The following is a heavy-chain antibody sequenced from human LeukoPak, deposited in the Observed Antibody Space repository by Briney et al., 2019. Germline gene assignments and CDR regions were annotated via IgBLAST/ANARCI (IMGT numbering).Heavy chain of an antibody. CDR1: GSTFTSSA. V-gene: IGHV1-58*02. J-gene: IGHJ5*02. D-gene: IGHD4-17*01. CDR2: IVVGSGNT. CDR3: AATPLDYGFDP. Sequence: ASVEVSCKASGSTFTSSAMQWVRQARGQRLEWIGWIVVGSGNTNYAQKFQERVTITRDMSTSTAYMELSSLRSEDTAVYYCAATPLDYGFDPWGQGTLVTVSS.